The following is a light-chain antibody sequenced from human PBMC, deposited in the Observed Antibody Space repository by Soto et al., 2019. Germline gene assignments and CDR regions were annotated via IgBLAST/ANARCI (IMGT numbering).Light chain of an antibody. CDR1: QSIGTW. CDR2: KAS. J-gene: IGKJ1*01. Sequence: DIQMTQSPSTLSASVGDRVTITCRASQSIGTWLAWYQQKPGKAPKLLIYKASSLESGVPSRFSDSGSGTEFTLTISSLQPDDFATYYCQQYNSYSWTFGQGTKVEIK. CDR3: QQYNSYSWT. V-gene: IGKV1-5*03.